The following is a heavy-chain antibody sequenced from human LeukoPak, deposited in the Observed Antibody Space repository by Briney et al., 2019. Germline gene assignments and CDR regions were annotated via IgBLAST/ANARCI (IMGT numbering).Heavy chain of an antibody. J-gene: IGHJ4*02. CDR1: GGSIIGYY. CDR2: IYHSGST. D-gene: IGHD3-3*01. V-gene: IGHV4-59*01. CDR3: ARSRAWSDYWSYFDY. Sequence: SETLSLTCTVSGGSIIGYYWNWIRQPPGKGLDWIGYIYHSGSTNYNPSLKSRVTISVDTSKTQISLKLRAVTAADTAVYYCARSRAWSDYWSYFDYWGQGTLVTVSS.